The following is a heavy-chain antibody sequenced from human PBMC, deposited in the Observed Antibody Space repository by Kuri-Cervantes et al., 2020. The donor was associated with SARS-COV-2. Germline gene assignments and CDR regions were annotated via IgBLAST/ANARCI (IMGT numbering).Heavy chain of an antibody. CDR1: GGSISSSSYY. D-gene: IGHD6-6*01. Sequence: ESLKISCTVPGGSISSSSYYWGWIRQPPGKGLEWIGSIYYSGSTYYNPSLKSRVTISVDTSKNQFSLKLSSVTAADTAVYYCAGEYSSFAMDAFDIWGQGTMVTVSS. J-gene: IGHJ3*02. CDR2: IYYSGST. V-gene: IGHV4-39*01. CDR3: AGEYSSFAMDAFDI.